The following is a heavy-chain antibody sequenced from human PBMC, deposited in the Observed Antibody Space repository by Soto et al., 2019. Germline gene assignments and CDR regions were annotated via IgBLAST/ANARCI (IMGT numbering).Heavy chain of an antibody. V-gene: IGHV3-48*02. D-gene: IGHD5-18*01. CDR1: GFTFSSYS. J-gene: IGHJ4*02. Sequence: GGSLRLSCAASGFTFSSYSMNWVRQAPGKGLEWLSYISSSISTMHYADSVKGRFTISRDNAKNSLYLQINSLRDGDTAVYYCAREVRDTAVADFDYWGQGTLVTVSS. CDR3: AREVRDTAVADFDY. CDR2: ISSSISTM.